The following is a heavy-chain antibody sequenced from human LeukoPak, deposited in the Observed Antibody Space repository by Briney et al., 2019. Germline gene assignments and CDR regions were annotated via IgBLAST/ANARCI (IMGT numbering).Heavy chain of an antibody. D-gene: IGHD2-2*01. J-gene: IGHJ4*02. V-gene: IGHV3-23*01. CDR1: GFTFSSYW. Sequence: GGSLRLSCAASGFTFSSYWMSWVRQAPGKGLEWVSAITGSGTGSGETTYYADSVKGRFTISRDNSKNTLYLPMNTLRPEDTAVYYCAKAYCTTIRCSFDYWGQGALVTVSS. CDR2: ITGSGTGSGETT. CDR3: AKAYCTTIRCSFDY.